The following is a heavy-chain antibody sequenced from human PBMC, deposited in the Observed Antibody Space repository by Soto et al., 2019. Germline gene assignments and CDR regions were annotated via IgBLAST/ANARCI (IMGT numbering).Heavy chain of an antibody. Sequence: SETLSLTCTVSGVSISNTIYYWGWIRQPPGKGLEWIGTVYYSGTTYYNPSLKSRATVSVDSSNNHFSLRLSSVTAADTAIYYCARHFTQTDYYFYMDVWGKGTTVTVSS. V-gene: IGHV4-39*01. CDR1: GVSISNTIYY. CDR3: ARHFTQTDYYFYMDV. CDR2: VYYSGTT. J-gene: IGHJ6*03.